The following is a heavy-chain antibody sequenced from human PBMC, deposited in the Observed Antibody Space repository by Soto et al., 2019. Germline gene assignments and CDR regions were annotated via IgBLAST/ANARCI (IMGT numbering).Heavy chain of an antibody. CDR2: IYPGDSDT. CDR1: VNSFTNYW. J-gene: IGHJ3*02. CDR3: ARLYSGSYAHAFDI. D-gene: IGHD1-26*01. Sequence: GESLKISCKGSVNSFTNYWIGWVRQMPGKGLEWMGLIYPGDSDTRYSPSFQGQVTISADKSITTAYLQWSSLKASDTAMYYCARLYSGSYAHAFDIWGQGTMVTVSS. V-gene: IGHV5-51*01.